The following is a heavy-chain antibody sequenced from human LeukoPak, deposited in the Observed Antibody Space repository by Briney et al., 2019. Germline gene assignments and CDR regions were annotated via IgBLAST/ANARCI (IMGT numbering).Heavy chain of an antibody. CDR1: GFTFRSYT. J-gene: IGHJ4*02. D-gene: IGHD2-2*01. CDR2: ISSSSSSI. CDR3: ARGFCTSTSCYGSY. V-gene: IGHV3-21*01. Sequence: GGSLRLSCAASGFTFRSYTMNWIRQAPGKGLEWVSSISSSSSSIYYADSVKGRFTISRDNAKKSLYLQMNSLRAEDTAMYYCARGFCTSTSCYGSYWGQGTLVTVSS.